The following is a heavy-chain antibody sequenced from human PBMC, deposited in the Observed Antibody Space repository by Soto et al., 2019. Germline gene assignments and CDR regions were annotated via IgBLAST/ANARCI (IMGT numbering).Heavy chain of an antibody. J-gene: IGHJ6*03. CDR3: AKDVTPAYSSSWYGYYYYYMDV. V-gene: IGHV5-51*01. Sequence: GESLKISCKGSGYSFTSYWIGWVRQMPGKGLEWMGIIYPGDSDTRYSPSFQGQVTISADKSISTAYLQWSSLRAEDTAVYYCAKDVTPAYSSSWYGYYYYYMDVWGKGTTVTVSS. D-gene: IGHD6-13*01. CDR2: IYPGDSDT. CDR1: GYSFTSYW.